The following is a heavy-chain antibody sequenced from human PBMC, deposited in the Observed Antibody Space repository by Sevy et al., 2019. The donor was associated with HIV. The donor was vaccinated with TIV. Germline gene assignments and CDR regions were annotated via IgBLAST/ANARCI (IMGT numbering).Heavy chain of an antibody. CDR2: IMRDGSEK. J-gene: IGHJ6*02. Sequence: GGSLRLSCAGSRFTFSNYWMSWVRQAPGKGLEWVANIMRDGSEKYYVASVKGRFTISRDNAKTSLYLQMNSLRVEDTAVYYCARDCSSASCLWGMDVWGQGTMVTVSS. D-gene: IGHD2-2*01. CDR1: RFTFSNYW. CDR3: ARDCSSASCLWGMDV. V-gene: IGHV3-7*03.